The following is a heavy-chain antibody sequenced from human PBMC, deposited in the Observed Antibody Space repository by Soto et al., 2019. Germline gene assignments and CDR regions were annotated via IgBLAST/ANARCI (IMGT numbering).Heavy chain of an antibody. V-gene: IGHV3-74*01. J-gene: IGHJ4*02. CDR2: IRPDGSAA. D-gene: IGHD6-19*01. Sequence: EVQLVESGGGLVQPGGSLRLSCVASGFTFSGYWMHWVRQAPGKGLVWVSEIRPDGSAAKYADSVSGRFTISRDYAKNTLYLQMNSLTAEDTAVYYCVRGTSAWKGMDYWGQGTLVTVSS. CDR1: GFTFSGYW. CDR3: VRGTSAWKGMDY.